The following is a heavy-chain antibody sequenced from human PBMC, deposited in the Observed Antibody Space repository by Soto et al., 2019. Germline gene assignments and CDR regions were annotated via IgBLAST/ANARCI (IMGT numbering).Heavy chain of an antibody. V-gene: IGHV4-31*03. CDR2: IYYSGST. CDR1: GGSISSGGYY. D-gene: IGHD6-13*01. CDR3: ARDPSGIAAEGGFDP. J-gene: IGHJ5*02. Sequence: QVQLQESGPGLVKPSQTLSLTCTVSGGSISSGGYYWNWIRQHPGKGLEWIGYIYYSGSTYYNPSLKSRVTISVDTSKNQFSLKLSSVTAADTAVYYCARDPSGIAAEGGFDPWGQGTLVTVSS.